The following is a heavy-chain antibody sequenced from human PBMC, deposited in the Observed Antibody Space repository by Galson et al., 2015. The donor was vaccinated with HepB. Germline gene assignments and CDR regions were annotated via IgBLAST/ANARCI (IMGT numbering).Heavy chain of an antibody. J-gene: IGHJ6*03. Sequence: SLRLSCAASGFTFDDYGMSWVRQAPGKGLEWVSGINWNGGSTGYADSVKGRFTISRDNAKNSLYLQMNSLRAEDTALYHCARLGLGSGSYSPPSGYYMDVWGKGTTVTVSS. CDR3: ARLGLGSGSYSPPSGYYMDV. CDR2: INWNGGST. D-gene: IGHD1-26*01. CDR1: GFTFDDYG. V-gene: IGHV3-20*01.